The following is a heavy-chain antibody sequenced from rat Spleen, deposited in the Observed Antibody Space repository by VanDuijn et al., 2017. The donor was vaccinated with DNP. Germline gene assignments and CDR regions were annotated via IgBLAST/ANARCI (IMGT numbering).Heavy chain of an antibody. CDR2: ISYEGSST. CDR1: GSTFSHYH. CDR3: TRAPGYDSDQD. D-gene: IGHD1-1*01. J-gene: IGHJ2*01. V-gene: IGHV5-7*01. Sequence: EVQLVESGGGLVQPGRPLKLSCAASGSTFSHYHMAWVRQAPKTGLEGVATISYEGSSTYYRESVKGRFTISRDHAKSTLYLQMDSLRSEDTATYYCTRAPGYDSDQDWGQGGRVTVAS.